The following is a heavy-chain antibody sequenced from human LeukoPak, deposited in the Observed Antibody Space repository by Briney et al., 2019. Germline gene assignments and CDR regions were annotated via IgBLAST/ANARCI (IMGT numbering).Heavy chain of an antibody. CDR3: ARARTTMIVGTGASTQHAFDI. D-gene: IGHD3-22*01. V-gene: IGHV1-2*02. CDR2: INPNSGGT. J-gene: IGHJ3*02. CDR1: GYTFTGYY. Sequence: GASVNVSCKASGYTFTGYYMHWVRQAPGQGLEWMGWINPNSGGTNYAQKFQRRVDMTRDTPISTAYMELSRLRSEDTAVYYCARARTTMIVGTGASTQHAFDIWGQGTMVTVSS.